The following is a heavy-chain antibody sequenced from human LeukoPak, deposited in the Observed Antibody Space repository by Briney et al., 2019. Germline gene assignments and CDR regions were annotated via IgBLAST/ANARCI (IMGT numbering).Heavy chain of an antibody. D-gene: IGHD3-22*01. Sequence: SETLSLTCTVSGGSISSGSYYWSWIRQPARKGLEWIGRIYTSGSTNYNPSLKSRVTMSVDTSKNQFSLKLTSVTAADTAVYYCARLVVITTFDWFDPWGQGTLVTVFS. V-gene: IGHV4-61*02. CDR1: GGSISSGSYY. CDR2: IYTSGST. CDR3: ARLVVITTFDWFDP. J-gene: IGHJ5*02.